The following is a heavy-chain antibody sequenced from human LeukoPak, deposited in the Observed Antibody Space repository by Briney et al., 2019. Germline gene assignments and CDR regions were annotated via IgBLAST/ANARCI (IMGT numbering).Heavy chain of an antibody. CDR2: INHSGST. Sequence: PSDTLSLTCTVSGGSIGSYYWSWIRQPPGKGLEWIGEINHSGSTNYNPSLKSRVTISVDTSKNQFSLKLSSVTAADTAVYYCAREQWEPRGTWGQGTLVTVSS. CDR1: GGSIGSYY. J-gene: IGHJ5*02. CDR3: AREQWEPRGT. D-gene: IGHD1-26*01. V-gene: IGHV4-34*01.